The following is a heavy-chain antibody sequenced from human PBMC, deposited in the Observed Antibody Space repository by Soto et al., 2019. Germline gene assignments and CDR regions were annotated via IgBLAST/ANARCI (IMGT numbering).Heavy chain of an antibody. D-gene: IGHD2-2*01. V-gene: IGHV1-8*01. CDR1: GYTFTSYD. Sequence: EASVKNSCTASGYTFTSYDINWVRQASGQGREWMGWMNPDSGSTDYAQKFQGRVTLTRDTSINTVFMEVSSLRSDDTAVYWCARGSSSRYQLQRYYFEYWGPGTLVTVFS. J-gene: IGHJ4*02. CDR3: ARGSSSRYQLQRYYFEY. CDR2: MNPDSGST.